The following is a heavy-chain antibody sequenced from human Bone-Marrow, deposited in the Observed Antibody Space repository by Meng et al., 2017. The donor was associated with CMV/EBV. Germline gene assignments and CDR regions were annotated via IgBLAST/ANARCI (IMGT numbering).Heavy chain of an antibody. CDR1: GYTFTSYG. CDR3: ARASPTHYYYGMDV. J-gene: IGHJ6*02. V-gene: IGHV1-18*01. CDR2: ISAYNGNT. Sequence: ASVKVSCKASGYTFTSYGISWVRQAPGQGLEWMGWISAYNGNTNYAQKFQGRVTMTRDTSTSTVYMELSSLRSEDTAVYYCARASPTHYYYGMDVWGQGTTVTVSS.